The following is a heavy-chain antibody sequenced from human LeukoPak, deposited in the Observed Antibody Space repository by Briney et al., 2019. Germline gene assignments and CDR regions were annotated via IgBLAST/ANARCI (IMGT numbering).Heavy chain of an antibody. CDR3: ARALRYFDWPDAFDI. Sequence: PSETLSLTCTVSGGSISSYYWSWIRQPPGKGLKWIGYIYYSGSTNYNPSLKSRVTILVDTSKNQFSLKLSSVTAADTAVYYCARALRYFDWPDAFDIWGQGTMVTVSS. V-gene: IGHV4-59*01. J-gene: IGHJ3*02. D-gene: IGHD3-9*01. CDR1: GGSISSYY. CDR2: IYYSGST.